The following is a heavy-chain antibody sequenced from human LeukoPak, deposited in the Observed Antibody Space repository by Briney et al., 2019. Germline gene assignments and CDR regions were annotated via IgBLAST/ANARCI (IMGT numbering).Heavy chain of an antibody. CDR3: ARGTVNDAFDI. CDR1: GYIFTGFY. J-gene: IGHJ3*02. V-gene: IGHV1-18*04. D-gene: IGHD1-14*01. CDR2: ISAYNGNT. Sequence: ASVKVSCKASGYIFTGFYLHWVRQAPGQGLEWMGWISAYNGNTNYAQKLQGRVTMTTDTSTSTAYMELRSLRSDDTAVYYCARGTVNDAFDIWGQGTMVTVSS.